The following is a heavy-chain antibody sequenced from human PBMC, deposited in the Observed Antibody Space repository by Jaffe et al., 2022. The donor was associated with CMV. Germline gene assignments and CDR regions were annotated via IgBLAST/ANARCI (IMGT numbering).Heavy chain of an antibody. D-gene: IGHD6-19*01. V-gene: IGHV3-48*03. Sequence: EVELVESGGGLVQPGGSLRVSCVASGFTFSNYEMNWVRQAPGKGLEWVSYISYSGSSIYYADSVKGRFTISRDNAKNSLYLQMNSLRAEDTAIYYCARDRSSVFDFWGQGTLVTVSS. CDR3: ARDRSSVFDF. CDR2: ISYSGSSI. CDR1: GFTFSNYE. J-gene: IGHJ4*01.